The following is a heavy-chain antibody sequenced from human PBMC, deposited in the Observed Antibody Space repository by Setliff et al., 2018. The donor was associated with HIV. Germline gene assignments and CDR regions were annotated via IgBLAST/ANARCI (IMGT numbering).Heavy chain of an antibody. J-gene: IGHJ5*02. CDR1: GDSIFTSTYY. CDR2: IYYCGNT. D-gene: IGHD5-12*01. CDR3: ARLGRPYSGQGWFDP. V-gene: IGHV4-39*01. Sequence: SETLSLTCSVSGDSIFTSTYYWGWIRQPPGKRLEWIGSIYYCGNTYYNPSLKSRVTISVDTSKNQFFLNLSSVTATDSAVYYCARLGRPYSGQGWFDPWGQGTLVTVSS.